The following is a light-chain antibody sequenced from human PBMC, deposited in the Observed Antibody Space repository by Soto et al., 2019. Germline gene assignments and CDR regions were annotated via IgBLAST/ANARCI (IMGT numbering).Light chain of an antibody. V-gene: IGKV1-6*01. CDR1: QGIGNA. J-gene: IGKJ1*01. Sequence: AIQMTQSPSSKLASAVARLTISCRASQGIGNALGWYQQKPGKPPKVLIYGASNLQRGVQPRFSGSGSGTDFTLAISSLQPEDSATYYCLQDINYPWTFGQGTKV. CDR2: GAS. CDR3: LQDINYPWT.